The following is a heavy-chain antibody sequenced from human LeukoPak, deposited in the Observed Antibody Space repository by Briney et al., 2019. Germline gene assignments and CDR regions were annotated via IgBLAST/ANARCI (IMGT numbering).Heavy chain of an antibody. V-gene: IGHV3-23*01. CDR1: GFTFTSYA. CDR2: ISGDGDST. J-gene: IGHJ4*02. D-gene: IGHD2/OR15-2a*01. CDR3: ARDEYKADAY. Sequence: PGASLRLSCAASGFTFTSYALDWIRQAPGQGLEWISVISGDGDSTHYADSVKGRFTISRDNSKNTLYLQMNSLKADDTAVYYCARDEYKADAYWGQGTLVTVSS.